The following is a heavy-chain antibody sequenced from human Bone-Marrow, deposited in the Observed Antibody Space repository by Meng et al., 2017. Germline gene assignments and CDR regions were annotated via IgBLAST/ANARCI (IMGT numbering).Heavy chain of an antibody. CDR3: ARDASGGDDAFDI. CDR2: IYYSGST. Sequence: SETLSLTCTVSGGSISSYYWSWIRQPPGKGLEWIGYIYYSGSTNYNPSLKSRVTISVDTSKNQFSLKPSSVTAADTAVYYCARDASGGDDAFDIWGQGAMVTVSS. V-gene: IGHV4-59*01. CDR1: GGSISSYY. D-gene: IGHD3-16*01. J-gene: IGHJ3*02.